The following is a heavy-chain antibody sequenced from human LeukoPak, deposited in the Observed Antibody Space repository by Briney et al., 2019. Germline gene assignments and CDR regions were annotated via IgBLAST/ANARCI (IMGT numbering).Heavy chain of an antibody. J-gene: IGHJ3*02. CDR2: LYSGGGA. CDR3: ARGKTSDDIVEDAFDI. Sequence: GGSLRLSCAASGFIFSNYRMNWVRQAPGKGLEWVSVLYSGGGAYYADSVKDRFTISRDYSQNTLLLQMNSLRAEDTALYYCARGKTSDDIVEDAFDIWGQGTMVAVSS. V-gene: IGHV3-66*01. CDR1: GFIFSNYR. D-gene: IGHD2-15*01.